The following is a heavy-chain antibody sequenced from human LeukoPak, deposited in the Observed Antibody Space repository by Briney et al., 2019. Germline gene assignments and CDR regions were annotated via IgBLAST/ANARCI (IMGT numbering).Heavy chain of an antibody. Sequence: TGGSLRLSCAASGFTFSTYWMSWVRQAPGKGLEWVANIKHDGSEKYYVDSVKGRFTISRDNAKKSLRLQMNSLRAEDTAVYYCARDPYGDYGDCFDYWGQGTLVIVSS. V-gene: IGHV3-7*01. J-gene: IGHJ4*02. CDR1: GFTFSTYW. CDR3: ARDPYGDYGDCFDY. CDR2: IKHDGSEK. D-gene: IGHD4-17*01.